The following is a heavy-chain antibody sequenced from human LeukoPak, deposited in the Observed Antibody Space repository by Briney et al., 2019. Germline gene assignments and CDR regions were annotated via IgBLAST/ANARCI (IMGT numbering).Heavy chain of an antibody. V-gene: IGHV3-53*01. J-gene: IGHJ6*03. CDR1: GFTVSSDY. CDR3: TRAVRTPRDFYYYMDV. Sequence: GGSLRLSCAASGFTVSSDYMAWVRQPPGRGLEWVSVIYTGGTPYYADSVRGRFIISRDSSKNMVYLQINSLRVEDTAVYYCTRAVRTPRDFYYYMDVWGKGTTVIVSS. CDR2: IYTGGTP. D-gene: IGHD2-15*01.